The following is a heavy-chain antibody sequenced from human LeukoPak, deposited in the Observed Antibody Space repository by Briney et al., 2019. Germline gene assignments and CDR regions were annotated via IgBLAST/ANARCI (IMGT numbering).Heavy chain of an antibody. D-gene: IGHD6-6*01. J-gene: IGHJ5*02. CDR1: GFTLSSYS. CDR3: ARDRSIAARPNWFDP. CDR2: ISSSSRYI. V-gene: IGHV3-21*01. Sequence: PGGSLRLSCAASGFTLSSYSMNWVRQAPGKGLEWVSSISSSSRYIYYADSVKGRFTISRDNAKSSLYLQMNSLRAEDTAVYYCARDRSIAARPNWFDPWGQGTLVTVSS.